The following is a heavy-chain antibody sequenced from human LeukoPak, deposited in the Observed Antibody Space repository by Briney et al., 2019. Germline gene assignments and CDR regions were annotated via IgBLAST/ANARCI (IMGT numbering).Heavy chain of an antibody. CDR3: AREKPFGIAAAGMHYYYYYGMDV. CDR1: GGSISSYY. CDR2: IYYSGST. D-gene: IGHD6-13*01. J-gene: IGHJ6*02. Sequence: SETLSLTCTVSGGSISSYYWSWIRQPPGKGLEWIGYIYYSGSTNYNPSLKSRVTISVDTSKNQFSLKLSSVTAADTAVYYCAREKPFGIAAAGMHYYYYYGMDVWGQGTTVTASS. V-gene: IGHV4-59*01.